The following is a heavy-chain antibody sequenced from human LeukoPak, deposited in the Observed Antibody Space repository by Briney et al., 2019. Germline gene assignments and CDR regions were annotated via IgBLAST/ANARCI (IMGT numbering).Heavy chain of an antibody. Sequence: GGSPRLSCAASGFTFSSYGMHWVRQAPGKGLEWVAVIWYDGSNKYYADSVKGRFTISRDNSKNTLYLQMNSLRAEDTAVYYCARGFFGSGYYYDSWQVDYWGQGTLVTVSS. D-gene: IGHD3-22*01. CDR3: ARGFFGSGYYYDSWQVDY. CDR2: IWYDGSNK. V-gene: IGHV3-33*01. J-gene: IGHJ4*02. CDR1: GFTFSSYG.